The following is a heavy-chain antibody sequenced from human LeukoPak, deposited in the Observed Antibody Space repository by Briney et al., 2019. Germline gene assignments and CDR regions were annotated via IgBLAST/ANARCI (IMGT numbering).Heavy chain of an antibody. CDR1: GGSFSGYY. CDR3: ARLAYCSGGSCYGPNWFDP. J-gene: IGHJ5*02. V-gene: IGHV4-34*01. D-gene: IGHD2-15*01. CDR2: INHSGST. Sequence: SETLSLTCAVYGGSFSGYYWSWIRQPPGKGLEWIGEINHSGSTNYNPPLKSRVTISVDTSKNQFSLKLSSVTAADTAVYYCARLAYCSGGSCYGPNWFDPWGQGTLVTVSS.